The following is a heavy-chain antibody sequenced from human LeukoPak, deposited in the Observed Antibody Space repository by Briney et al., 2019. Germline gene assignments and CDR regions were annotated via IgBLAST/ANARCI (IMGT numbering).Heavy chain of an antibody. Sequence: GGSLRLSCIPSGFTFSNYVIHWVRQAPGKGLEWVAVMSYDGSNKYYADSVKGRFTISRDNSKNTVYLQMNSLRAEDTAVYYCARGVPDNSGYYWGVTRADYWGQGVLVTVSS. CDR2: MSYDGSNK. CDR1: GFTFSNYV. V-gene: IGHV3-30-3*01. J-gene: IGHJ4*02. D-gene: IGHD3-22*01. CDR3: ARGVPDNSGYYWGVTRADY.